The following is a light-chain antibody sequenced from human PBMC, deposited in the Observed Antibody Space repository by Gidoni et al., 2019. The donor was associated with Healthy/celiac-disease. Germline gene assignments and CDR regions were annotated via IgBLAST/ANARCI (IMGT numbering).Light chain of an antibody. J-gene: IGLJ1*01. CDR2: EVS. V-gene: IGLV2-14*01. CDR1: SSDVGGYNY. Sequence: QSALTQPASVSGSPGQSITISCTGTSSDVGGYNYVSWYQQHPGKAPKLMIYEVSNRPSGVPDRFSGSKSGNTASLTISGLQAEDEAEYYCSSYTSSILYVFGTGTKVTVL. CDR3: SSYTSSILYV.